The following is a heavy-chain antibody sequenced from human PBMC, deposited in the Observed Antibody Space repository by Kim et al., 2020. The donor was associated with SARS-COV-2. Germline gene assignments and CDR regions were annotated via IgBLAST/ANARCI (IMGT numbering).Heavy chain of an antibody. CDR1: GFTFSSNW. Sequence: GGSLRLSCAASGFTFSSNWMSWVRQAPGKGLEWVANIKQDGSEKYYVDSVKGRFIISRDNAKNSLYLQMNSLRAEDTAVYYCARKTYYYDSSALGWFDPWGQGTLVTVSS. D-gene: IGHD3-22*01. V-gene: IGHV3-7*03. CDR2: IKQDGSEK. J-gene: IGHJ5*02. CDR3: ARKTYYYDSSALGWFDP.